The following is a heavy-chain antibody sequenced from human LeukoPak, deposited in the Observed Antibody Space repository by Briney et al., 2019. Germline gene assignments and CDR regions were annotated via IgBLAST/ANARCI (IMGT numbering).Heavy chain of an antibody. CDR2: INHSGYT. CDR3: SGIWPDL. D-gene: IGHD3-10*01. CDR1: GESFSGYF. Sequence: AETLSLTCAVYGESFSGYFWSWIRQPPGKGLEWVGEINHSGYTHYNPSLKSRVTISVGTTKKQFPLRLNPVTTADAAVFYWSGIWPDLWGRGTLVTVSP. J-gene: IGHJ2*01. V-gene: IGHV4-34*01.